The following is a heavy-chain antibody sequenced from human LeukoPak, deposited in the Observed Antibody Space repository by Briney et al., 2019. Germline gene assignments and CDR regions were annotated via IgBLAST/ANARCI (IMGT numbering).Heavy chain of an antibody. J-gene: IGHJ4*02. CDR3: ARGLGAGPPFDY. Sequence: SETLSLTCAVYGGSFSGYYWSWIRQPPGKGLEWIGEINHSGSTNYNPSLKSRVTISVDTSKNQFSLKLSSVTAADTAVYYCARGLGAGPPFDYWGQGTLVTVSS. D-gene: IGHD4/OR15-4a*01. V-gene: IGHV4-34*01. CDR2: INHSGST. CDR1: GGSFSGYY.